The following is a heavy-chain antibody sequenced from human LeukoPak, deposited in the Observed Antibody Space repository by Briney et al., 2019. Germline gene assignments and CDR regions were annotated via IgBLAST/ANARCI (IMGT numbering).Heavy chain of an antibody. D-gene: IGHD3-22*01. J-gene: IGHJ4*02. Sequence: NPSETLSLTCTVSGGSISSYYWSWVRQPPGKGLGWVGYIYYSGSTNYNPSLKSRVTISVDTSKNQFSLKLSSVTAADTAVYYCARRSSGYVGRGLFYYFDSWGQGTLVTVSA. V-gene: IGHV4-59*01. CDR3: ARRSSGYVGRGLFYYFDS. CDR2: IYYSGST. CDR1: GGSISSYY.